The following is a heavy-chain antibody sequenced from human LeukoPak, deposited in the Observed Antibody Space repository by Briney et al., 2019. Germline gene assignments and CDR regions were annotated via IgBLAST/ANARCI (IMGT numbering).Heavy chain of an antibody. V-gene: IGHV1-2*02. CDR3: ARANFLYCSSSTCLFDY. CDR2: INPNDGDT. J-gene: IGHJ4*02. Sequence: ASVKVSCKASGYTFTDYYMHWVRQAPGQGVEWMGWINPNDGDTNYAQKFQGRVTMTRDTSISTAHMEVSRLRSDDTAVYYCARANFLYCSSSTCLFDYWGQGNLVTVSS. CDR1: GYTFTDYY. D-gene: IGHD2-2*01.